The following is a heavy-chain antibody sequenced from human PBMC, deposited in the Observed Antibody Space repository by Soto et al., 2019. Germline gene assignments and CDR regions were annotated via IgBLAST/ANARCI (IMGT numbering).Heavy chain of an antibody. J-gene: IGHJ4*02. CDR1: GYTFTSYG. D-gene: IGHD7-27*01. CDR2: ISAYNGNT. V-gene: IGHV1-18*01. CDR3: ARDLNLGLGDY. Sequence: QVQLVQSGAEVKKPGASVKVSCKASGYTFTSYGISWVRQAPGQGLEWMGWISAYNGNTKYAQKLQGRVTMTTDTSTSTAYMEPRSLSSDAPAVYCCARDLNLGLGDYWGQGTLVTVSS.